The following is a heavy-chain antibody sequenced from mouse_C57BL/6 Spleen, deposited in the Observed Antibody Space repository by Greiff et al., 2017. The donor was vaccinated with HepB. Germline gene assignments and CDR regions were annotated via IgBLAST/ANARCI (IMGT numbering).Heavy chain of an antibody. Sequence: VQLQQSGAELARPGASVKLSCKASGYTFTSYGISWVKQRTGQGLEWIGEIYPRSGNTYYNEKFKGKATLTADKSSSTAYMELRSLTSEDSAVYFCAREDYYGSSGYFDVWGTGTTVTVSS. CDR1: GYTFTSYG. J-gene: IGHJ1*03. CDR3: AREDYYGSSGYFDV. V-gene: IGHV1-81*01. D-gene: IGHD1-1*01. CDR2: IYPRSGNT.